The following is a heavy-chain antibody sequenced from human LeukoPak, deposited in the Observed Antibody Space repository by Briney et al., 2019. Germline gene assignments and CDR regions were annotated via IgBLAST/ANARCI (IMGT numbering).Heavy chain of an antibody. J-gene: IGHJ6*03. V-gene: IGHV1-18*01. D-gene: IGHD3-3*01. CDR1: GYTFTSYG. Sequence: ASVKVSCKASGYTFTSYGISWVRQAPGQGLEWMGWISAYNGNTNYAQKLQGRVTMTTDTSTSTAYMELRSLRSDDTAVYYCARTLVFWSGYLPVRSYYYYYYYMDVWGKGTTVTVSS. CDR3: ARTLVFWSGYLPVRSYYYYYYYMDV. CDR2: ISAYNGNT.